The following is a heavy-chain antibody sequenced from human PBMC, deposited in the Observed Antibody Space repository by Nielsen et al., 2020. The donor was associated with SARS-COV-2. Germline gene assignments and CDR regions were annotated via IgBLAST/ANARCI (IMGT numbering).Heavy chain of an antibody. V-gene: IGHV1-2*02. CDR2: INPNSGGT. J-gene: IGHJ5*02. CDR3: ARMALPIAVAGTSWFDP. D-gene: IGHD6-19*01. Sequence: ASVKVSCKTSADTFTGYYMHWVRQAPGQGLEWIGWINPNSGGTDYAQKFQGRVTLTWDTAISTAYMELSGLKSDDTAIYYCARMALPIAVAGTSWFDPWGQGTLVTVSS. CDR1: ADTFTGYY.